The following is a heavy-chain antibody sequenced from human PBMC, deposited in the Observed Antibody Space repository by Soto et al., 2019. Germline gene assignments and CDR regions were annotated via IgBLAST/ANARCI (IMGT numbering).Heavy chain of an antibody. J-gene: IGHJ4*02. CDR1: GYTFTSYY. V-gene: IGHV1-46*01. CDR2: INPSGGST. D-gene: IGHD5-12*01. Sequence: QVQLVQSGAEVKKPGASVKVSCKASGYTFTSYYMHWVRQAPGQGLEWMGIINPSGGSTSYAQKFQGTDTITRDTSTTTVYMELSSLTSADTAVYYCARHKSGGYDYLALDYWGQGTLVTVSS. CDR3: ARHKSGGYDYLALDY.